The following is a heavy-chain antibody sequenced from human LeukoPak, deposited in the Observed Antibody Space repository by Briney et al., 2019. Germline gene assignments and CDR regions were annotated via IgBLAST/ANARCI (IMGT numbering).Heavy chain of an antibody. V-gene: IGHV4-59*01. J-gene: IGHJ3*02. CDR2: IYYSGST. CDR3: ARDGEYYDSSGSGDAFDI. CDR1: GDSMTSYY. Sequence: PSETLSLTCTVSGDSMTSYYWSWIRQPPGKGLEWIGYIYYSGSTNYNPSLKSRVTISVDTSKNQFSLKLSSVTAADTAVYYCARDGEYYDSSGSGDAFDIWGQGTMVTVSS. D-gene: IGHD3-22*01.